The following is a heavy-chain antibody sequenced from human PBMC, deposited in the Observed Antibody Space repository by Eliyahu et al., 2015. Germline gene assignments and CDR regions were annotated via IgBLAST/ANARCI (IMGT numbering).Heavy chain of an antibody. J-gene: IGHJ6*02. CDR3: ARGIVVVPAAMVYGMDV. CDR2: IXYSGST. V-gene: IGHV4-39*07. Sequence: XLQLQESXPXLVKPSETLSLTCTVSGXSISSSSYYWGWIRXPPGKGLEWIGSIXYSGSTYYNPSLKSRVTISVDTSKNQFSLKLSSVTAADTAVYYCARGIVVVPAAMVYGMDVWGQGTTVTVSS. D-gene: IGHD2-2*01. CDR1: GXSISSSSYY.